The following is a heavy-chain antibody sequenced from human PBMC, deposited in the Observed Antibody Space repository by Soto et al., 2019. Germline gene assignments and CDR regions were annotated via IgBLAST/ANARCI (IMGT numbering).Heavy chain of an antibody. J-gene: IGHJ4*02. D-gene: IGHD6-19*01. Sequence: GGSLRLSCAASGFTFSNYWMHWVRQVPGKGLVWVSRINSDGSSTTYADSVRGRFTISRDNAKNTLFLQLNSLRAEDTAVYYCARVGVAGSDYWGQGTLVTV. CDR3: ARVGVAGSDY. V-gene: IGHV3-74*01. CDR2: INSDGSST. CDR1: GFTFSNYW.